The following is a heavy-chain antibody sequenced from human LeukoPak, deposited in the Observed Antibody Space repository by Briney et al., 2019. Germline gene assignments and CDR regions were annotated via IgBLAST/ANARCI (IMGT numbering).Heavy chain of an antibody. V-gene: IGHV4-39*07. Sequence: SETLSLTCTVSGGSISSSSYYWGWIRQPPGKGLEWIGSIYYSGSTYYNPSLKSRVTISVDTSKNQFSLKLSSVTAADTAVYYCAGFFVVVVAATPVWGQGTLVTVPS. J-gene: IGHJ4*02. CDR2: IYYSGST. D-gene: IGHD2-15*01. CDR3: AGFFVVVVAATPV. CDR1: GGSISSSSYY.